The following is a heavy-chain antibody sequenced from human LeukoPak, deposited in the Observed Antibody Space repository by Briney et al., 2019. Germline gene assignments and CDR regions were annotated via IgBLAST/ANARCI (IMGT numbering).Heavy chain of an antibody. V-gene: IGHV4-34*01. CDR1: GGSFSGYY. J-gene: IGHJ4*02. Sequence: PSETLSLTCAVYGGSFSGYYWSWIRQPPGKGLEWIGEINHSGSTNYNPSLKGRVTISVDTSKNQFSLKLSSVTAADTAVYYCARGRRGYIFDYWGQGTLVTVSS. CDR3: ARGRRGYIFDY. CDR2: INHSGST. D-gene: IGHD6-25*01.